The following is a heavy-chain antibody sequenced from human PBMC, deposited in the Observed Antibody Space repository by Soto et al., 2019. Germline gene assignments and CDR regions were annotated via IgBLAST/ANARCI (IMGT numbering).Heavy chain of an antibody. J-gene: IGHJ4*02. Sequence: ETVSLTCTVSGGSVSSSPYYWVWIRQPPGKGLEYIGNIYYGGSTYYSPSLRSRVTISVDTSTNQFSLKLSSVTAADTAVYYCARDRGFSYGYCDYWGRGTLVTVSS. D-gene: IGHD5-18*01. V-gene: IGHV4-39*01. CDR2: IYYGGST. CDR1: GGSVSSSPYY. CDR3: ARDRGFSYGYCDY.